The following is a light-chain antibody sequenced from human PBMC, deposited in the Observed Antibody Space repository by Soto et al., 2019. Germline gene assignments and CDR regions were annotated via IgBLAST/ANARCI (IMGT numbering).Light chain of an antibody. Sequence: AIQMTQSPSSLSASVGDRVTITCRASQGIRDGLGWYQQKPGKAPKLLIYAASSLQSWVPSRFSGSGAGTDFTLTISSLQPEDFATYYCLQDYNYPRTFGQGTKVEIK. CDR2: AAS. J-gene: IGKJ1*01. V-gene: IGKV1-6*01. CDR1: QGIRDG. CDR3: LQDYNYPRT.